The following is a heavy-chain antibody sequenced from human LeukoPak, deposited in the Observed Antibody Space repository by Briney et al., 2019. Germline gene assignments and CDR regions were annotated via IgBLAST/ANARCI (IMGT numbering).Heavy chain of an antibody. J-gene: IGHJ5*02. CDR1: GGSFSGYY. Sequence: SETLSLTCAVYGGSFSGYYWSWIRQPPGEGLEWIGEINHSGSTNYNPSLKSRVTISVDTSKNQFSLKLSSVTAADTAVYYCAREKVRAIFGVVIKGGYWFDPWGQGTLVTVSS. CDR3: AREKVRAIFGVVIKGGYWFDP. V-gene: IGHV4-34*01. D-gene: IGHD3-3*01. CDR2: INHSGST.